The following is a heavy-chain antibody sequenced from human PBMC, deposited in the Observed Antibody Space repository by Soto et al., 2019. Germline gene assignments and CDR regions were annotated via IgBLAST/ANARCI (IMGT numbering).Heavy chain of an antibody. V-gene: IGHV3-23*01. CDR2: ISGSGGST. Sequence: SLRLSCAASGFTFSSYAMSWVRQAPGKGLEWVSAISGSGGSTYYAGSVKGRFTISRDNSKNTLYLQMNSLRAEDTAVYYCANYYRRLAYFDYWGQGTLVTVSS. CDR3: ANYYRRLAYFDY. J-gene: IGHJ4*02. CDR1: GFTFSSYA. D-gene: IGHD3-22*01.